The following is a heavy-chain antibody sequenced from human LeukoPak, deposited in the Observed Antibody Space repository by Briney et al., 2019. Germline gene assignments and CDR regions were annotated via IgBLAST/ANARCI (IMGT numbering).Heavy chain of an antibody. J-gene: IGHJ5*02. CDR3: AREESYDILTGYYHWFDP. Sequence: SVKVSCKASGGTFSSYAISWVRQAPGQGLEWMGGIIPIFGTANYAQKFQGRVTITADKSTSTAYMELSSLRSEDTAVYYCAREESYDILTGYYHWFDPWGRGTLVTVSS. V-gene: IGHV1-69*06. CDR2: IIPIFGTA. D-gene: IGHD3-9*01. CDR1: GGTFSSYA.